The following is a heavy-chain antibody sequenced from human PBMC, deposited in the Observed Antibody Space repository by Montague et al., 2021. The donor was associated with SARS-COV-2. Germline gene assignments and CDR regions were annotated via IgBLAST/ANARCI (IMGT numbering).Heavy chain of an antibody. CDR2: IYYSGST. CDR3: ARVDNLVQGVLPAEDALDI. V-gene: IGHV4-31*03. Sequence: TLSLTCTVSGGSISSGGYYWSWIRQHPGKGLEWIGYIYYSGSTYYNPSLKSRVTISVDTSKNQFSLKLSSVTAADTAVYYCARVDNLVQGVLPAEDALDIWGQGTMVTDSS. D-gene: IGHD3-10*01. J-gene: IGHJ3*02. CDR1: GGSISSGGYY.